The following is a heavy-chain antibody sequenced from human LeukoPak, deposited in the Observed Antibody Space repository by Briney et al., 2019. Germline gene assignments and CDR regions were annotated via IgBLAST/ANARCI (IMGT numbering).Heavy chain of an antibody. CDR3: ARDRERAFDI. Sequence: PGGSLRLSCAASGFTFSSYSMNWVRQAPGKGLEWVSSISSSGSYIYYADSVKGRFTISRDNAKNSLYLQMNSLRAEDTAVYYCARDRERAFDIWGQGTMVTVSS. CDR1: GFTFSSYS. CDR2: ISSSGSYI. J-gene: IGHJ3*02. D-gene: IGHD1-1*01. V-gene: IGHV3-21*01.